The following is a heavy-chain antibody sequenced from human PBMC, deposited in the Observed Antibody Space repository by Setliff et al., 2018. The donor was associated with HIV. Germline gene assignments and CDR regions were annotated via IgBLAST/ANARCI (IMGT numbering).Heavy chain of an antibody. CDR2: IYYSGST. Sequence: SETLSLTCTVSGGSISNYYWSWIRQPPGKGLECIRYIYYSGSTNYNPSLRSRVTISVDTSQKQFSLKLNSVTAADTAVYYCARSVDTAIADAFDIWGQGTMVTVSS. CDR3: ARSVDTAIADAFDI. CDR1: GGSISNYY. J-gene: IGHJ3*02. D-gene: IGHD5-18*01. V-gene: IGHV4-59*01.